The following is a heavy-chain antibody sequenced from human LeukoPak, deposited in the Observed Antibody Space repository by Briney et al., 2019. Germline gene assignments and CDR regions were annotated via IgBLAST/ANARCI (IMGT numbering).Heavy chain of an antibody. CDR3: ARGHGSGATIDY. CDR2: INPNSGGT. V-gene: IGHV1-2*02. Sequence: GASVKVSCKASRYTFTDYWLHWVRQAPGQGLEWMGWINPNSGGTDYAQKFQGRVTMTRDTSVSTAYMELSRLRSDDTAVYYCARGHGSGATIDYWGQETLVTVSS. CDR1: RYTFTDYW. J-gene: IGHJ4*02. D-gene: IGHD1-26*01.